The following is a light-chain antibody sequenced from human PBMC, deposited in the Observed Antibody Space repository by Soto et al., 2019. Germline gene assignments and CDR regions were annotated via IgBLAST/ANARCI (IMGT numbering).Light chain of an antibody. V-gene: IGKV3-20*01. J-gene: IGKJ1*01. CDR1: QSVSSSY. Sequence: RASRSCRASQSVSSSYLAWYQQKPGQAPRLLIYGASSRATGIPDRFSGSGSGTDFAPTISRLEPEDCAVYYCERYDTSPWRFALGTRVDIK. CDR3: ERYDTSPWR. CDR2: GAS.